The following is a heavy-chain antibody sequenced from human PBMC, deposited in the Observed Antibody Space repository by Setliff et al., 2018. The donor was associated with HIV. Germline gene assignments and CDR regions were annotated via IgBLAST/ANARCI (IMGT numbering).Heavy chain of an antibody. Sequence: GGSLRLSCAASGFTFSSYGMHWVRQAPGKGLEWVAFIRYDGSNKYYADSVKGRFTISRDSSKNTLYLQMNSLRAEDTAVYYCAKDRLVDTAMVRMSYFDYWGQGTLVTVSS. V-gene: IGHV3-30*02. CDR2: IRYDGSNK. CDR1: GFTFSSYG. J-gene: IGHJ4*02. CDR3: AKDRLVDTAMVRMSYFDY. D-gene: IGHD5-18*01.